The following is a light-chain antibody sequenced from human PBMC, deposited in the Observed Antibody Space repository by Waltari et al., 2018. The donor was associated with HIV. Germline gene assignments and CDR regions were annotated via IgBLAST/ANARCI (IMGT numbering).Light chain of an antibody. Sequence: QSALTQPASVSGSPGQSITISCTGTSTDIGAYHSFSWYQQHPGSAPKLIIYEVSYRPSGVSDRFSGSKSGNTASLTISGLQPEDEAEYYCDSYTISSTYVFGTGTKVTVL. V-gene: IGLV2-14*03. J-gene: IGLJ1*01. CDR3: DSYTISSTYV. CDR1: STDIGAYHS. CDR2: EVS.